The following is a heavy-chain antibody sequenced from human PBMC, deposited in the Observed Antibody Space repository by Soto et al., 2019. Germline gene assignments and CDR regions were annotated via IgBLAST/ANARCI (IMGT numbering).Heavy chain of an antibody. CDR2: INPNSGGT. V-gene: IGHV1-2*02. CDR3: ARDRSRRFLEWLLYYFDY. J-gene: IGHJ4*02. CDR1: GYTFTGYY. D-gene: IGHD3-3*01. Sequence: ASVKVSCKASGYTFTGYYMHWVRQAPGQGLEWMGWINPNSGGTNYAQKFQGRVTMTRDTSISTAYMELSRLRSDDTAVYYWARDRSRRFLEWLLYYFDYWGQGTLVTVSS.